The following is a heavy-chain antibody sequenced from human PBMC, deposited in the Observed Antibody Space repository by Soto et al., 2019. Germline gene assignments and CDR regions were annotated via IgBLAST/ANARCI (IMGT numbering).Heavy chain of an antibody. Sequence: GGSLRLSCAASGFTFSSYAMSWVRQAPGKGLEWVSAISGSGGSTYYADSVKGRFTISRDNSKNTLYLQMNSLRAEDTAVYYCAKDPSSRFLEWLLRFDPWGQGTLVTVSS. CDR3: AKDPSSRFLEWLLRFDP. CDR2: ISGSGGST. V-gene: IGHV3-23*01. D-gene: IGHD3-3*01. J-gene: IGHJ5*02. CDR1: GFTFSSYA.